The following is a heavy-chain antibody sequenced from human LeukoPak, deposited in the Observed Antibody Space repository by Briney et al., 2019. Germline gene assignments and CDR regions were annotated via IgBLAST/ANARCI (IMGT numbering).Heavy chain of an antibody. CDR3: ARDSGSGNNDY. Sequence: GSVKVSCKASGYTFTSYAIHWVRQAPGQRLEWMGWISAGNGNTKYSQNFQGRVTFISNTSATTAFVELSSLRSEDAAVYYCARDSGSGNNDYWGQGTLVTVSS. D-gene: IGHD1-26*01. V-gene: IGHV1-3*01. CDR1: GYTFTSYA. J-gene: IGHJ4*02. CDR2: ISAGNGNT.